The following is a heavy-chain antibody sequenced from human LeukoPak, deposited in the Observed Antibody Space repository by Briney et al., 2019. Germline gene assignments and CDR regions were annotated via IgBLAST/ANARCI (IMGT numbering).Heavy chain of an antibody. CDR1: GGSFSGYY. V-gene: IGHV4-34*01. CDR3: ARGARGYSYGDYYYYYGMDV. CDR2: INHSGST. J-gene: IGHJ6*02. D-gene: IGHD5-18*01. Sequence: SETLSLTCAVYGGSFSGYYWSWIRQPPGKGLEWIGEINHSGSTNYNPSLKSRVTISVDTSKNQFSLKLSSVTAADTAVYYCARGARGYSYGDYYYYYGMDVWGQGTTVTVSS.